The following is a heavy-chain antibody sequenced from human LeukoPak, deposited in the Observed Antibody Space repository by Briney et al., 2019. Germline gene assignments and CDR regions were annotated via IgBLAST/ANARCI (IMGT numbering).Heavy chain of an antibody. D-gene: IGHD3-3*01. J-gene: IGHJ3*02. Sequence: ASVKVSCKPPGYTFTGYYMHWVRQAPGQGLEWMGRINPNSGGTNYAQKFQGRVTMTRDTSISTAYMELSRLGSDDTAVYYCAQYYDFWSGYYTKAFDIWGQGTMVTVCS. CDR2: INPNSGGT. CDR3: AQYYDFWSGYYTKAFDI. V-gene: IGHV1-2*06. CDR1: GYTFTGYY.